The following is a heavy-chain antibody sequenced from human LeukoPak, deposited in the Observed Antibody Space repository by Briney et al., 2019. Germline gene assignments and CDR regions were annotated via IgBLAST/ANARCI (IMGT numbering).Heavy chain of an antibody. CDR1: GGSISNSY. Sequence: SETLSLTCTVSGGSISNSYWSWIRQPPGKGLEWIGFFHDSESTNYNPSLKSRVSISLDTSNNQVSLWLSSVTAADTAVYYCARGDASGRPGIGFDFWGQGTLVTVSS. J-gene: IGHJ4*02. CDR2: FHDSEST. V-gene: IGHV4-59*01. D-gene: IGHD1-26*01. CDR3: ARGDASGRPGIGFDF.